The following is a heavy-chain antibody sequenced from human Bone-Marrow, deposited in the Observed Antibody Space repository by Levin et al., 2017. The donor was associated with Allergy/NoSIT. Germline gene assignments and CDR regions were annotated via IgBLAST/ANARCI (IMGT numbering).Heavy chain of an antibody. CDR2: IYYSGNT. Sequence: SETLSLTCTVSGGSISGGGYYWSWIRQHPGKGLEWIGYIYYSGNTYYNPSLKSRVIISVVTSKNQLSLKLTSVTVADTGVYYGARFNGYDLDDWGQGTLVTVSS. J-gene: IGHJ4*02. CDR1: GGSISGGGYY. CDR3: ARFNGYDLDD. V-gene: IGHV4-31*03. D-gene: IGHD5-12*01.